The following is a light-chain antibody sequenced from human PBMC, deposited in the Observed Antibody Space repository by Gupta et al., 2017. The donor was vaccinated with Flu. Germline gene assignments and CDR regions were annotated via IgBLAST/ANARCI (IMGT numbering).Light chain of an antibody. CDR2: EAS. Sequence: DIQMXQSPSXLSASVGDKVAITCRATQSISGWLVWYQQRPGKAPTVLIYEASTLEKGVPSRFSGSGSGTDFTLTITSLQPEDSATYYCQQYNSYPWTFGQGTKVEIK. CDR1: QSISGW. CDR3: QQYNSYPWT. V-gene: IGKV1-5*03. J-gene: IGKJ1*01.